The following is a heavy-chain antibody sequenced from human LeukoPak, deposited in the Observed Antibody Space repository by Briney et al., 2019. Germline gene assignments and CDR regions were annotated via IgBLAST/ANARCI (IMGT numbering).Heavy chain of an antibody. V-gene: IGHV3-7*01. CDR1: GFTFNNFW. CDR2: INEGAGER. D-gene: IGHD3-10*01. J-gene: IGHJ4*02. Sequence: PGGSLRLSCAASGFTFNNFWMSWVRQAPGKGLEWVANINEGAGERFYGDSVKGRVTISRDNAKNSLHLQMNSLRAEDTAVYYCARDGITMVRGAFDYWGQGTLVTVSS. CDR3: ARDGITMVRGAFDY.